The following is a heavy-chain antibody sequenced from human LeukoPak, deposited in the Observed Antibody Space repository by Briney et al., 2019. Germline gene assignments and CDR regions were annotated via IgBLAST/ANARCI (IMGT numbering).Heavy chain of an antibody. CDR1: GFNFADYY. J-gene: IGHJ1*01. D-gene: IGHD2-21*01. V-gene: IGHV3-43*01. Sequence: GGSLRLSCAASGFNFADYYMHWVRQAPGKGLEWVSLISWDGGSTYYIDSVKGRFTISRDNSKNSVYLHMRSLRSEDTALYYCAREITPHYLAYCGGDCYSRYVQHWGQGTLVTVSS. CDR2: ISWDGGST. CDR3: AREITPHYLAYCGGDCYSRYVQH.